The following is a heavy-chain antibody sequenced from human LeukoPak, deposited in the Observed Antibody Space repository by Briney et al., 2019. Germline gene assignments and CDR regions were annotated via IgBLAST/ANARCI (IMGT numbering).Heavy chain of an antibody. CDR3: ATHPPKVCTGGSCTDY. J-gene: IGHJ4*02. CDR1: GGSISSYS. V-gene: IGHV4-59*01. CDR2: IYYSGST. Sequence: SETLSLTCTVSGGSISSYSWSWIRQPPGKGLEWIGYIYYSGSTNYNPSLKSRVTISVDMPKNQFSLKLSSVTAADTAVYYCATHPPKVCTGGSCTDYWGQGTLVTVSS. D-gene: IGHD2-15*01.